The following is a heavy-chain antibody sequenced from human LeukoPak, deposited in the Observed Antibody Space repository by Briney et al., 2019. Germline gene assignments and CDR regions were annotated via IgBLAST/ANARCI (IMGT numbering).Heavy chain of an antibody. CDR3: ARVGSYSGSYLPDY. V-gene: IGHV3-7*03. J-gene: IGHJ4*02. CDR2: IKQDGSEE. D-gene: IGHD1-26*01. Sequence: GGSLRLSCAVSGVNFSSYWMSWVRQAPGKGLEWVANIKQDGSEEYYVDSVKGRFTISTDNAKNSLYLQMNSLKTEDTALYYCARVGSYSGSYLPDYWGQGTLVTVSS. CDR1: GVNFSSYW.